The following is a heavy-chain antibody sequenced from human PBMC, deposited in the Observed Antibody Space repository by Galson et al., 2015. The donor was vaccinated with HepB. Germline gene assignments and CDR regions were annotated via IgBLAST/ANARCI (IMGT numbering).Heavy chain of an antibody. Sequence: SLRLSCAASGFVFSDYAMTWVRQAPGKGLEWVSGIFGGGFGAYYADSVKGRFTISRDNSKKILYLQMNSLRADDTAVYYCAKQEGHPHPDYCFDYWGQGTLVTASS. CDR1: GFVFSDYA. CDR3: AKQEGHPHPDYCFDY. J-gene: IGHJ4*02. D-gene: IGHD4/OR15-4a*01. V-gene: IGHV3-23*01. CDR2: IFGGGFGA.